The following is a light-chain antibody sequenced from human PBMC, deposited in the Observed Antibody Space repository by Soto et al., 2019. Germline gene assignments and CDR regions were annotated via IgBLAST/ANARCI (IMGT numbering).Light chain of an antibody. CDR1: QDLSRW. Sequence: DLQMTQSPSSVSASVGDRVIITCRASQDLSRWLAWYQQKAGKAPQLLIYATSTLQSGVPSRFSGSGSGTEYTLTISSLQPEDFATYYCQQANSFPPTLGGGTRVEIK. CDR3: QQANSFPPT. CDR2: ATS. V-gene: IGKV1-12*01. J-gene: IGKJ4*01.